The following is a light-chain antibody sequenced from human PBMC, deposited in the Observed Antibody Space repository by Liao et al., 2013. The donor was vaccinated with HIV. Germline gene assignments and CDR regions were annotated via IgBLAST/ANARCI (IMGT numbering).Light chain of an antibody. CDR2: QDN. J-gene: IGLJ1*01. V-gene: IGLV3-1*01. Sequence: SYELTQSPSVSVSPGQTASITCSGDKLGNKYAFWYQQRPGQSPVLVIYQDNKRPSGIPERFSGSNSGNTATLTISGTQAMDEADYYCQAWDGDTAVFGTGTRVTVL. CDR1: KLGNKY. CDR3: QAWDGDTAV.